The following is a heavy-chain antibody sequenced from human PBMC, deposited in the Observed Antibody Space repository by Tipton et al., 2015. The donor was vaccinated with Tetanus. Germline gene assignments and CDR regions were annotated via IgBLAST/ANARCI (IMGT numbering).Heavy chain of an antibody. Sequence: LRLSCTVSGGSISSYYWSWIRQPPGKGLEWIGYIYYSGSTNYNPSLKSRVTISVDTSKNQFSLKLSSVTAAGTAVYYCARSGGRRYAFDIWGQGTMVTVSS. CDR2: IYYSGST. V-gene: IGHV4-59*08. CDR1: GGSISSYY. J-gene: IGHJ3*02. D-gene: IGHD3-16*01. CDR3: ARSGGRRYAFDI.